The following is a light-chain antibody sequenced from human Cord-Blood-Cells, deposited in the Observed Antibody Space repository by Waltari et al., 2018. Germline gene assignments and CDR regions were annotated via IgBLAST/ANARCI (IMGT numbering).Light chain of an antibody. Sequence: QSALTQPAPVSGSPGPSITISCTGTSSDVGGYNYVSWYQQHPGNAPKLMIYDVSNRPSVVSNRFSGAKSGNTASLTISGLQAEDEADYYCSSYTSSSTLVVFGGGTKLTVL. CDR3: SSYTSSSTLVV. V-gene: IGLV2-14*01. CDR1: SSDVGGYNY. CDR2: DVS. J-gene: IGLJ2*01.